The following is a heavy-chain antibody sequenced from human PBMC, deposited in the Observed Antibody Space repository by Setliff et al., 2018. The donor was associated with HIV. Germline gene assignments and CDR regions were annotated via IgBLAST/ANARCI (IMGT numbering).Heavy chain of an antibody. Sequence: SETLSLTCTVSGGSISSYYWSWIRQPAGKGLEWIGRIFSSGSTSYNSSLKSRVTMSVDTSKNQFSLRLTSVTAADTAAYYCARDPVITMMVGPKFYFDYWGQGILVTVSS. CDR2: IFSSGST. CDR3: ARDPVITMMVGPKFYFDY. J-gene: IGHJ4*02. CDR1: GGSISSYY. D-gene: IGHD3-22*01. V-gene: IGHV4-4*07.